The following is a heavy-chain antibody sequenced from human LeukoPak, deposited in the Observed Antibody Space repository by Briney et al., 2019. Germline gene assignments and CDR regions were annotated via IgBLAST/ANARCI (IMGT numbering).Heavy chain of an antibody. V-gene: IGHV3-53*01. J-gene: IGHJ4*02. CDR1: GFTVSSNY. CDR2: IYSGGST. Sequence: GGSLRLSCAASGFTVSSNYMSWVRQAPGKGLEWVSVIYSGGSTYYADSVKGRFTISRDNSKNTLYLQMNSLRAEDTAVYYCAKDRDWNAHYFDYWGQGTLVTVSS. D-gene: IGHD1-1*01. CDR3: AKDRDWNAHYFDY.